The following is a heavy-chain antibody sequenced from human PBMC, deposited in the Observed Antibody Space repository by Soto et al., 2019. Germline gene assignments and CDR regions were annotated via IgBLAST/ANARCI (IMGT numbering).Heavy chain of an antibody. J-gene: IGHJ4*02. CDR3: ARREIQGPIDY. D-gene: IGHD1-26*01. V-gene: IGHV4-28*01. Sequence: QVQLQESGPGLVKPSDTLSLTCAVSGYSISSSNWWGWIRQPPGKGLEWIGYIYYSGTTYYNPSLKSPVTMSVATSKNQVSLKLTAVTAVDTAVYYCARREIQGPIDYWGQGTLVTVSS. CDR2: IYYSGTT. CDR1: GYSISSSNW.